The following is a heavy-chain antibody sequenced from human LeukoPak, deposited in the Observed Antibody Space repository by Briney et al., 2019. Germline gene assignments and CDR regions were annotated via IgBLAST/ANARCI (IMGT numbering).Heavy chain of an antibody. CDR1: GGTFSSYT. D-gene: IGHD2-2*02. CDR2: IIPILGIA. J-gene: IGHJ6*02. CDR3: ARDDAAIHLSYYYGMDV. V-gene: IGHV1-69*04. Sequence: SVKVPCKASGGTFSSYTISWVRQAPGQGLEWMGRIIPILGIANYAQKFQGRVTITADKSTSTAYMELSSLRSEDTAVYYCARDDAAIHLSYYYGMDVWGQGTTVTVSS.